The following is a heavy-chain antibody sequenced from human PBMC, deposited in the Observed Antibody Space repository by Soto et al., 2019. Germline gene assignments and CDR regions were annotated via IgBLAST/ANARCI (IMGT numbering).Heavy chain of an antibody. D-gene: IGHD3-10*01. V-gene: IGHV1-18*04. CDR2: ISAYNGNT. CDR1: GYTFTSYG. CDR3: ARLNYYYGSGSALVDY. Sequence: ASVKVSCKASGYTFTSYGISWVRQAPGQGLEWMGWISAYNGNTNYAQKLQGRVTMTTDTSTSTAYMELRSLRSDDTAVYYCARLNYYYGSGSALVDYWGQGTLVTVSS. J-gene: IGHJ4*02.